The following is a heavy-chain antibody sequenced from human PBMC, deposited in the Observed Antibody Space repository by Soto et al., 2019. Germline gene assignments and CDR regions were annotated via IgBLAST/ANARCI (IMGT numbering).Heavy chain of an antibody. J-gene: IGHJ2*01. V-gene: IGHV3-30-3*01. CDR2: ISYDGSKN. D-gene: IGHD4-4*01. Sequence: QVQLVESGGGVVQPGRSLRLSCAASGFTFSSYAMHWVRQAPGKGLEWVAVISYDGSKNNYADSVKGRFTISRDNSKNTLYLQMDSLRPEDTAVYFCARDLWYSNYGGNYYFDLWGRGTLVTVSS. CDR3: ARDLWYSNYGGNYYFDL. CDR1: GFTFSSYA.